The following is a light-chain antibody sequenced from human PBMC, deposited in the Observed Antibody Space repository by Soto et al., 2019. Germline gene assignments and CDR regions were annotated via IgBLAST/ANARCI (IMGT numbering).Light chain of an antibody. CDR3: QRYNSAPST. CDR1: QGITNY. Sequence: DIQITQSPSSLSAFVGERVTIPCRASQGITNYLAWYQQKPGRVPKLLVYAASTLQSGVPSRFSGSGSGTDFTLTISSLQPEDAATYYCQRYNSAPSTFGQGTRLEIK. CDR2: AAS. V-gene: IGKV1-27*01. J-gene: IGKJ5*01.